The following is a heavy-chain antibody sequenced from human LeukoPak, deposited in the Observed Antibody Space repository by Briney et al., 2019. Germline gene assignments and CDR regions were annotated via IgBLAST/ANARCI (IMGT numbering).Heavy chain of an antibody. V-gene: IGHV3-23*01. D-gene: IGHD1-26*01. CDR3: AKDGGELRGSFDI. CDR1: GFTFSSYA. J-gene: IGHJ3*02. Sequence: PGGSLRLSCAASGFTFSSYAMSWVRQAPGKGLEWVSFISGDGGSTYYADSLKGRFTISRDNSKNTLYLQMDSLRAEDTAIYYCAKDGGELRGSFDIWGQGTMVTVSS. CDR2: ISGDGGST.